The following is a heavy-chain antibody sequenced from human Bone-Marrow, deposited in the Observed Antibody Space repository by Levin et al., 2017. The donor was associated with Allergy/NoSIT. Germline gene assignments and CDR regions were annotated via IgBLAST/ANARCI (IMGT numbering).Heavy chain of an antibody. V-gene: IGHV4-61*01. Sequence: SETLSLTCTVSGGSVSSGSYYWSWIRQPPGKGLEWIGYIYYSGSTNYNPSLKSRVTISVDTSKNQFSLKLSSVTAADTAVYYCARTFLGPFHFDYWGQGTLVTVSS. D-gene: IGHD3-16*01. J-gene: IGHJ4*02. CDR3: ARTFLGPFHFDY. CDR2: IYYSGST. CDR1: GGSVSSGSYY.